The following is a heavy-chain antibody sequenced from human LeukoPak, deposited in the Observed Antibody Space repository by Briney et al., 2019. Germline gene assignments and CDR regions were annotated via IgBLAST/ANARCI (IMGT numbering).Heavy chain of an antibody. J-gene: IGHJ5*02. CDR1: GGSISSDNW. CDR3: VREYGDDNWFDP. D-gene: IGHD4-17*01. Sequence: SGTLSLTCAVSGGSISSDNWWSCVRQPPGKGLEWIGEIHRSGSTNHNPSLKSRVTMSVDKSKNQFSLKLSSVTAADTAVYYCVREYGDDNWFDPWGQGTLVTVSS. CDR2: IHRSGST. V-gene: IGHV4-4*02.